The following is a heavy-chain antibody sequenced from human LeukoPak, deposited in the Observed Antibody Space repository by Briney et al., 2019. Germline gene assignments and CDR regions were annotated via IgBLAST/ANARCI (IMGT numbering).Heavy chain of an antibody. J-gene: IGHJ4*02. V-gene: IGHV3-7*01. Sequence: PGGSLRLSCAASGFTFSSYWMSWVRRAPGKGLEWVANIKEDGSEKVYVDSVKGRFTISRDNAKSSLYLQMNSLRAADTAVYYCARDHGLDYWGQGTLVTVSS. CDR2: IKEDGSEK. CDR1: GFTFSSYW. CDR3: ARDHGLDY.